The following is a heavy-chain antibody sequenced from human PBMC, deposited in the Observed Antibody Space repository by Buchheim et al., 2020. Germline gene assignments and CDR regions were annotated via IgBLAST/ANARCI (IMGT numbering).Heavy chain of an antibody. V-gene: IGHV1-8*01. CDR1: GYTFTSYE. CDR3: ARGLLPYNWNDLGDERFDP. D-gene: IGHD1-20*01. Sequence: QVQLVQSGAEVKKPGASVKVSCKASGYTFTSYEINWVRQATGQGLEWMGWMNPNSGNTGYAQKFQGRVTMTRNTSISTAYMELSSLRSEDTAVYYCARGLLPYNWNDLGDERFDPWGQGTL. CDR2: MNPNSGNT. J-gene: IGHJ5*02.